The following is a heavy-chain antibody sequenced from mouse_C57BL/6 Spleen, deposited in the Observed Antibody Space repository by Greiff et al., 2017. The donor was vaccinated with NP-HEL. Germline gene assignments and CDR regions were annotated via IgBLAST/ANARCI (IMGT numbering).Heavy chain of an antibody. CDR3: ARRSDGYPDY. CDR1: GYTFTSYD. J-gene: IGHJ2*01. V-gene: IGHV1-85*01. D-gene: IGHD2-3*01. CDR2: IYPRDSST. Sequence: VQLQQSGPELVKPGASVKLSCKASGYTFTSYDINWVKQRPGQGLEWIGWIYPRDSSTKYNEKFKGKATLTVDTSSSTEYMELHSLTSEDSAVYICARRSDGYPDYWGQGTTLTGAS.